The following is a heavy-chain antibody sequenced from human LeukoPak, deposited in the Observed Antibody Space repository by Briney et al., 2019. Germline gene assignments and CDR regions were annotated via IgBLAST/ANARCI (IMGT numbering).Heavy chain of an antibody. D-gene: IGHD2-2*01. V-gene: IGHV3-53*01. J-gene: IGHJ5*02. CDR1: GFTVSGDY. CDR2: IYSGGAT. CDR3: AKDRPIVVVPAAMGS. Sequence: GRSLRLSCAASGFTVSGDYMNWVRQAPGKGLEWVSAIYSGGATYYADSVKGRFSISRDNSRNTVHLQMNSLRAEDTAVYYCAKDRPIVVVPAAMGSWGQGTLVTVSS.